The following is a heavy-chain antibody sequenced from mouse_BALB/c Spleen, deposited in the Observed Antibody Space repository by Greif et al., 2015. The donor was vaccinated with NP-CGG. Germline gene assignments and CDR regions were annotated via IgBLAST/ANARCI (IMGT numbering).Heavy chain of an antibody. D-gene: IGHD4-1*01. CDR3: ARNYELGRDSFDY. CDR2: IWGGGST. CDR1: GFSLTSYG. V-gene: IGHV2-4-1*01. Sequence: VQLQQSGTGLVQPSQSLSITCTVSGFSLTSYGVHWVRQSPGKGLEWLGVIWGGGSTDYNAAFISRLSISKDNSKSQVFFKMNSLQADDTAIYYCARNYELGRDSFDYWGQGPPLTVSS. J-gene: IGHJ2*01.